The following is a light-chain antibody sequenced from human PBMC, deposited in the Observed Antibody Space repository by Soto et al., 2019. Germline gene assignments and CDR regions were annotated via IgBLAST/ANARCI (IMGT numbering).Light chain of an antibody. Sequence: AIRMTQSPSSFSASTGDRFTITCRASQGISSYLAWYQQKPGNAPKLLIYAASSLQSGVPSRFSGSGSGTDFTLTISSLQPEDFATYYCQQSYSTSWTFGQGTKVDIK. V-gene: IGKV1-8*01. J-gene: IGKJ1*01. CDR1: QGISSY. CDR2: AAS. CDR3: QQSYSTSWT.